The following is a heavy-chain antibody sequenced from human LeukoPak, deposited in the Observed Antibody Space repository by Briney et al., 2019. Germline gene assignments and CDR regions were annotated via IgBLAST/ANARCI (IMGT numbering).Heavy chain of an antibody. Sequence: PGRSLRLSCAASGFTFSSYGMHWVRQAPGKGLEWVAVIWYDGSNKYYADSVKGRFTISRDNSKNTLYLQMNSLRVEDTAVYYCARDLDSSGLWDVSEWGQGTLVTVSS. CDR2: IWYDGSNK. D-gene: IGHD6-19*01. J-gene: IGHJ4*02. CDR1: GFTFSSYG. CDR3: ARDLDSSGLWDVSE. V-gene: IGHV3-33*01.